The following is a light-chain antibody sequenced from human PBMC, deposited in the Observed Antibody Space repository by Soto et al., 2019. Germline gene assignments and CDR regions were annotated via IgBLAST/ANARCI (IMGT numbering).Light chain of an antibody. CDR3: QYYGSSPRT. CDR2: GAS. V-gene: IGKV3-20*01. J-gene: IGKJ1*01. CDR1: QTVTTDF. Sequence: TVLTQSPGTLSLPQAPSATLPGRASQTVTTDFLAWYQEKPGRGPRLLIYGASTRATGIPDGFSGGGSGPDFSLIISGLEPEVFAVFYGQYYGSSPRTFGQGPGWRS.